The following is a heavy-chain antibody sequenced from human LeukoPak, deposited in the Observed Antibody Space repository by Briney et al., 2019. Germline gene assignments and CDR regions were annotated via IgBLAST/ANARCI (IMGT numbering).Heavy chain of an antibody. D-gene: IGHD6-19*01. CDR1: GFTFSDYY. V-gene: IGHV3-11*01. Sequence: PGGSLRLSCAASGFTFSDYYMNWIRQAPGKGLEWVSYISSGGSSIYYADSVKGRFTISRDNAKSSLYMEMNSLRAEDTAVYYCARGDWYSFDHWGQGTLVTVSS. CDR3: ARGDWYSFDH. J-gene: IGHJ4*02. CDR2: ISSGGSSI.